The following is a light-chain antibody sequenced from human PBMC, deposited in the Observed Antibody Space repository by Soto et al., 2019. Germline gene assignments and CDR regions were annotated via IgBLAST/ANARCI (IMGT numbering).Light chain of an antibody. CDR1: QSVSRY. V-gene: IGKV3-11*01. CDR2: DAS. Sequence: EIVLTQSPATLSLSPGARATLSCRASQSVSRYLARYQQKPGQAPRLLIYDASNRATGIPARFSGSGSGTDFTLTISSLEPEDFAVYYCQQRSNWPPITFGQGTRLEIK. J-gene: IGKJ5*01. CDR3: QQRSNWPPIT.